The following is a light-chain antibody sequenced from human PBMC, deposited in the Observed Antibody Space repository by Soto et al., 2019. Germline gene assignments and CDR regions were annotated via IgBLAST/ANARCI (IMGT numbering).Light chain of an antibody. J-gene: IGKJ4*01. CDR2: GAS. CDR1: QSVSSN. V-gene: IGKV3-15*01. CDR3: QQYNNGPLT. Sequence: EIVMTQSPATLSVSPGERATLSYRASQSVSSNLAWYQQKPGQAPRLLIYGASTRATGIPARFSGSGSGTEFTLTISSLQSVDFAVYYCQQYNNGPLTFGGGTKVDIK.